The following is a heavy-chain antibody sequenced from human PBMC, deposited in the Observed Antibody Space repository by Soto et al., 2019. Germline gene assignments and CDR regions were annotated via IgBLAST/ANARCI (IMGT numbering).Heavy chain of an antibody. D-gene: IGHD1-1*01. CDR1: GFAFSTYR. CDR2: IGGNSAIK. CDR3: TREAPDVNGDAFDI. V-gene: IGHV3-48*01. Sequence: EVQLVESGGGLVQPGESLRLSCAASGFAFSTYRMNWVRQAPGKGLEWVSYIGGNSAIKYYAGSVKGRFNVSRYNAMNSLYLHMTSLRAHDTAVYYCTREAPDVNGDAFDIWGQGTVVTVSS. J-gene: IGHJ3*02.